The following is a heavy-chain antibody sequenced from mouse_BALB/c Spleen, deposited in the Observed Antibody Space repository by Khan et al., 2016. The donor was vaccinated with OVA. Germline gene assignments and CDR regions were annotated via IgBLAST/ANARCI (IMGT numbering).Heavy chain of an antibody. CDR1: GYSFTGYF. V-gene: IGHV1-20*02. J-gene: IGHJ2*01. Sequence: VQLQQSGPELVKPGASVKISCKASGYSFTGYFMNWVMQSPGQGLEWIGRINPHIGETLFNQKFKGKATLTVDESSSTAHMELRSLASEDSAVYYCARNDRSDVGYWGQGTTLTVSS. CDR3: ARNDRSDVGY. CDR2: INPHIGET. D-gene: IGHD1-1*01.